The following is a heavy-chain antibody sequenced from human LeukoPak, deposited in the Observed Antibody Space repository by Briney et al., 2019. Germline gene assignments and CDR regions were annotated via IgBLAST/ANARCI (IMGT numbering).Heavy chain of an antibody. CDR3: AREQGKPYYYGSGSYT. V-gene: IGHV4-31*03. CDR2: IYYSGRT. CDR1: GGSISSGGYY. Sequence: PSETLSLTCTVSGGSISSGGYYWSWIRQHPGKGLEWIGYIYYSGRTYYNPSLKSRVTISVDTSKNQFSLKLSSVTAADTAVYYCAREQGKPYYYGSGSYTWGQGTLVTVSS. D-gene: IGHD3-10*01. J-gene: IGHJ5*02.